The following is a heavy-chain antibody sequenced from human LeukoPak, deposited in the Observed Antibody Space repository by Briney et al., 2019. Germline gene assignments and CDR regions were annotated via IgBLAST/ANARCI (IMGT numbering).Heavy chain of an antibody. CDR2: INPNSGGT. CDR1: GYTFTGYY. CDR3: AREFTGTLDY. Sequence: ASVKVSCKASGYTFTGYYMHWVRQAPGQGLEWMGRINPNSGGTNYAQKFQGRVTMTRDTSISTAYMELRSLRSDDTAVYYCAREFTGTLDYWGQGTLVTVSS. V-gene: IGHV1-2*06. J-gene: IGHJ4*02. D-gene: IGHD3-10*01.